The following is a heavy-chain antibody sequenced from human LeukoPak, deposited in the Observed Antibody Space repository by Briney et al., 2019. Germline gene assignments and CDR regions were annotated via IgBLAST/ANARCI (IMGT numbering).Heavy chain of an antibody. D-gene: IGHD6-19*01. CDR1: GYTFTSYG. V-gene: IGHV1-18*01. Sequence: ASVRVSCKASGYTFTSYGISWVRQAPGQGLEWMGWISAYNGNTNYAQKLQGRVTMTTDTSTSTAYMELRSLRSDDTAVYYCARPSGSSGWYSNDYWGQGTLVTVSS. CDR2: ISAYNGNT. CDR3: ARPSGSSGWYSNDY. J-gene: IGHJ4*02.